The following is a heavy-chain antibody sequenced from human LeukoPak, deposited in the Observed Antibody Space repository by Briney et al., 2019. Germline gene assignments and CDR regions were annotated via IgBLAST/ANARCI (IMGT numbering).Heavy chain of an antibody. CDR3: ARDGSGWSPWTFDY. D-gene: IGHD6-19*01. CDR2: ISYDGSNR. Sequence: GGSLRLSCAASGFTFSSYAMHWVRQAPGKGLEWVAVISYDGSNRYYADSVKGRFTISRDNSKNTLYLQMDSLRAEDTAVYYCARDGSGWSPWTFDYWGQGTLVTVSS. CDR1: GFTFSSYA. V-gene: IGHV3-30-3*01. J-gene: IGHJ4*02.